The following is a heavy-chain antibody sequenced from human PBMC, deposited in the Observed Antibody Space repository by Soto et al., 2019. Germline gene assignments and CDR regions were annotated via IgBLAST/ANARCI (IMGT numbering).Heavy chain of an antibody. D-gene: IGHD3-9*01. CDR2: INHSGST. CDR3: ARGLGLRYFDWLPRHNYFDY. J-gene: IGHJ4*02. V-gene: IGHV4-34*01. CDR1: GGSFSGYY. Sequence: PSETLSLTCAVYGGSFSGYYWSWIRQPPGKGLEWIGEINHSGSTNYNPSPKSRVTISVDTSKNQFSLKLSSVTAADTAVYYCARGLGLRYFDWLPRHNYFDYWGQGTLVTVSS.